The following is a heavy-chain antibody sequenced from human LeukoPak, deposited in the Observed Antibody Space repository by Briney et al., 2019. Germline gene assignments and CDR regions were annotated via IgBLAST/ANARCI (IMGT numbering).Heavy chain of an antibody. CDR2: MNHSGST. CDR3: ARGYTIFGVVIRYYYYMDV. V-gene: IGHV4-38-2*01. D-gene: IGHD3-3*01. Sequence: SETLSLTCAVSGYSISNGFYWGWIRQPPGKGLEGTGEMNHSGSTNYNPSLKSRFTISVDTSKNQFSLKLRSVTAADTAVYYCARGYTIFGVVIRYYYYMDVWGKGTTVTVSS. J-gene: IGHJ6*03. CDR1: GYSISNGFY.